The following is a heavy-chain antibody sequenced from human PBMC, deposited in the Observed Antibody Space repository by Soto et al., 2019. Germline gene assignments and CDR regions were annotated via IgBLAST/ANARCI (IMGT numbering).Heavy chain of an antibody. Sequence: GGSLRLSCAASGFTFSNAWMSWVRQAPGKGLEWVGRIKSKTDGGTTDYAAPVKGRFTISRDDSKNTLYLQMNSLKTEDTAVYYCTTGVLLGFGELLDYYYYYGMDVWGQGTTVTVSS. CDR3: TTGVLLGFGELLDYYYYYGMDV. J-gene: IGHJ6*02. CDR1: GFTFSNAW. CDR2: IKSKTDGGTT. D-gene: IGHD3-10*01. V-gene: IGHV3-15*01.